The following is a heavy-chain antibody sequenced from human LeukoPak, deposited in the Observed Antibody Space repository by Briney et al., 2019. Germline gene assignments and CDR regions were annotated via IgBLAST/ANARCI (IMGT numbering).Heavy chain of an antibody. V-gene: IGHV3-53*01. J-gene: IGHJ4*02. CDR3: TRGVPASSTYYYDY. Sequence: GGSLRLSCGASGLTVSNYYMTWVRQAPGKGLEWHSVIYSGDYTYYADSVKGRFTISRDNSKNTLYLQMNGLRVEDTAVYYCTRGVPASSTYYYDYWGQGTLVTVSS. CDR2: IYSGDYT. D-gene: IGHD6-13*01. CDR1: GLTVSNYY.